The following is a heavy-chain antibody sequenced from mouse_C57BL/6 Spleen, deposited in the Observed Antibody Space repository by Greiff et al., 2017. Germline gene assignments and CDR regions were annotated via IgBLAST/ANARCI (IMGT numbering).Heavy chain of an antibody. J-gene: IGHJ4*01. D-gene: IGHD1-1*01. CDR2: INPSTGGT. Sequence: EVQLQQSGPELVKPGASVKISCKASGYSFTGYYMNWVKQSPEKSLEWIGEINPSTGGTTYNQKFKAKATLTVDKSSSTAYMQLKSLTSEDSAVYYCARWVFGYYGSSPYYYAMDYWGQGTSVTVSS. CDR3: ARWVFGYYGSSPYYYAMDY. V-gene: IGHV1-42*01. CDR1: GYSFTGYY.